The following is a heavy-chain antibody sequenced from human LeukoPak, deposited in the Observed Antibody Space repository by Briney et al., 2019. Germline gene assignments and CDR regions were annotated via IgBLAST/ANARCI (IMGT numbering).Heavy chain of an antibody. D-gene: IGHD3-22*01. V-gene: IGHV1-18*01. J-gene: IGHJ5*02. CDR3: ARVGERWLFLRSGWFDP. CDR2: ISAYNGNT. CDR1: GYTFTSYG. Sequence: ASVKVSCKASGYTFTSYGISWVRQAPGQGLEWMGWISAYNGNTNYAQKLQGRVTMTTDTSTSTAYMELRSLRSDDTAVYYCARVGERWLFLRSGWFDPWGQGTLVTVSS.